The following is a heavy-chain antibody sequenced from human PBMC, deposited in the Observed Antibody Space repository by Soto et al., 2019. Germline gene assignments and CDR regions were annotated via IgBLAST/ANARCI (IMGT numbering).Heavy chain of an antibody. Sequence: PGGSLRLSCEASGFTFSSYWMHWVRQAPGKGLVWVSLINSDGSSTIYADSVKGRFTISRENAKNTLYLQMNSLRDEDTAVYYCAREGLDSRGHFDIWGQGKMVTV. CDR1: GFTFSSYW. V-gene: IGHV3-74*01. D-gene: IGHD3-22*01. J-gene: IGHJ3*02. CDR2: INSDGSST. CDR3: AREGLDSRGHFDI.